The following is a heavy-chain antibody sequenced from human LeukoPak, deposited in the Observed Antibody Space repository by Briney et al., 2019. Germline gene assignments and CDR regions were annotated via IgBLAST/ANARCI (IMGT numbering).Heavy chain of an antibody. V-gene: IGHV1-24*01. J-gene: IGHJ3*02. D-gene: IGHD3-22*01. CDR1: GYTLTEVS. Sequence: ASVEVSCKVSGYTLTEVSIHWVRQAPGKGLEWMGGFAPEEGKPIYAQRFQGRVTMTEDTSTDTAYMELSSLRSEDTAVYYCATGDSSGPIFGRAFDIWGQGTMVTVSS. CDR2: FAPEEGKP. CDR3: ATGDSSGPIFGRAFDI.